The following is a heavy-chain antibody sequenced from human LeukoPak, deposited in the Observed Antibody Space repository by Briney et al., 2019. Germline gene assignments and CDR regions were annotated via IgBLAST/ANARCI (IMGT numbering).Heavy chain of an antibody. J-gene: IGHJ4*02. CDR2: ISSSGRSI. V-gene: IGHV3-21*01. CDR3: VIEYRGNTYVWGGYDFDY. D-gene: IGHD1-26*01. CDR1: GFTFNSYS. Sequence: PGGSLRLSCAASGFTFNSYSMDWVRQAPGKGLEWVASISSSGRSIHYADPVKGRFTISRDNSKDSLYMQMNSLRDEDTAVYYCVIEYRGNTYVWGGYDFDYGCRGTVVIVS.